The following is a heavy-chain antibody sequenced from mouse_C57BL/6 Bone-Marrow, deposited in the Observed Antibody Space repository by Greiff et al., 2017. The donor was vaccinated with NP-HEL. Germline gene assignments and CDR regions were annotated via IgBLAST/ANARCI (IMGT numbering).Heavy chain of an antibody. Sequence: EVQGVESGGDLVKPGGSLKLSCAASGFTFSSYGMSWVRQTPDKRLEWVATISSGGSYTYYPDSVKGRFTISRDNAKNTLYLQMSSLKSEDTAMYYCARHWITTVVATDAMDYWGQGTSVTGSS. D-gene: IGHD1-1*01. CDR2: ISSGGSYT. J-gene: IGHJ4*01. V-gene: IGHV5-6*01. CDR3: ARHWITTVVATDAMDY. CDR1: GFTFSSYG.